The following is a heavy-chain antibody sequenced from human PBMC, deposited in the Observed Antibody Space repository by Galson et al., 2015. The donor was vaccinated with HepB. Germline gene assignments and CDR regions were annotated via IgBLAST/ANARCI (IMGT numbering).Heavy chain of an antibody. CDR2: VYSTGST. J-gene: IGHJ6*02. Sequence: SETLSLTCNVSGVSISSYSWSWIRQAAGTGLEWIGRVYSTGSTNDNPTLKSRVTMSIDKSKKQVSLRLTSVTAVDTAVYYCARGPTIAVAGTYYYYGMDVWGQGTPVTVSS. D-gene: IGHD6-19*01. V-gene: IGHV4-4*07. CDR1: GVSISSYS. CDR3: ARGPTIAVAGTYYYYGMDV.